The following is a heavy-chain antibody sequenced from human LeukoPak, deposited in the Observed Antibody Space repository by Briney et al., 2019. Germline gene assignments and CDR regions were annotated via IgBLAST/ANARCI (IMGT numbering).Heavy chain of an antibody. CDR1: GFIFSSYS. CDR3: VRGRAGNYFDY. J-gene: IGHJ4*02. CDR2: ISASSSTT. V-gene: IGHV3-48*02. Sequence: GGSLRLSCAASGFIFSSYSMNWVRQAPEKGLEWVSYISASSSTTHYADSVKGRFTISRDNAKTSLYLQMNSLRDDDTAVYHCVRGRAGNYFDYWGQGTLVTVSS. D-gene: IGHD6-19*01.